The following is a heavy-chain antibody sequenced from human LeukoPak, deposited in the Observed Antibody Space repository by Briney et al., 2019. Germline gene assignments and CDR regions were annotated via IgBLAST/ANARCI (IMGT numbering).Heavy chain of an antibody. CDR3: ASADYYDSSGYYRLDY. V-gene: IGHV3-64*01. J-gene: IGHJ4*02. D-gene: IGHD3-22*01. Sequence: GGSLRLSCAASGFTFSSYAMHWVRQAPGKGLEYVSAISSNGGSTYYANSVKGRFTISRDNSKNTLYLQMNSLRAEDTAVYYCASADYYDSSGYYRLDYWGQGTLVTVSS. CDR2: ISSNGGST. CDR1: GFTFSSYA.